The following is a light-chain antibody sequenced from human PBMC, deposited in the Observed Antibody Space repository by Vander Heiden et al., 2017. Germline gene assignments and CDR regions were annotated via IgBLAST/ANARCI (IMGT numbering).Light chain of an antibody. V-gene: IGLV1-47*01. CDR2: RNN. Sequence: QSVLTPPPSASGTPGQRFPIYCSGRTSNIGSNYEYWYQQLPRTAPKLLIYRNNQRPSGVPDRCSGSKSGTSAALAISGRRSEDEADYYCAAWDDSMSVVVFGGGTKLTVL. CDR1: TSNIGSNY. J-gene: IGLJ2*01. CDR3: AAWDDSMSVVV.